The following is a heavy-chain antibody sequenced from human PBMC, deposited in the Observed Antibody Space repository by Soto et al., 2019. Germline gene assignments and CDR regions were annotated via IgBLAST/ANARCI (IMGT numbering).Heavy chain of an antibody. D-gene: IGHD4-17*01. J-gene: IGHJ4*02. CDR2: INPSGGST. CDR1: GYTFTSYY. V-gene: IGHV1-46*03. Sequence: ASVKVSCKASGYTFTSYYMHCVRQAPVQGLEWMGIINPSGGSTSYAQKFQARVTMTMDTSTSTGYMELSTLSSEDTAVYYCDRASYDYGDYHPPPPSDYWGQGTLVTVSS. CDR3: DRASYDYGDYHPPPPSDY.